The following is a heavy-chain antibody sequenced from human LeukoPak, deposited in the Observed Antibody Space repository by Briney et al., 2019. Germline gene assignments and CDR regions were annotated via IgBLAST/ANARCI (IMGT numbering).Heavy chain of an antibody. Sequence: ASVKVSCKASGYTFTGYYMHWVRQAPGQGLEWMGWINPNSGGTNYAQKFQGRVTMTRDTSISTAYMELSRLRSDDTAVYYCARVTPVVGTAHHDAFDIWGQGTMVTVSS. V-gene: IGHV1-2*02. CDR2: INPNSGGT. J-gene: IGHJ3*02. D-gene: IGHD2-15*01. CDR3: ARVTPVVGTAHHDAFDI. CDR1: GYTFTGYY.